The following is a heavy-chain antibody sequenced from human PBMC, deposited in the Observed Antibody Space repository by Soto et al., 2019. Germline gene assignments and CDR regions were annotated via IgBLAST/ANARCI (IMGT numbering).Heavy chain of an antibody. D-gene: IGHD5-12*01. CDR3: ARGGYYYYYGMDV. Sequence: ASVKVSCKASGYTFTSYYMHWVREAPGQGLEWMGIINPSGGSTSYAQKFQGRVTMTRDTSTSTVYMELSSPRSEDTAVYYCARGGYYYYYGMDVWGQGTTVTSP. CDR1: GYTFTSYY. J-gene: IGHJ6*02. CDR2: INPSGGST. V-gene: IGHV1-46*01.